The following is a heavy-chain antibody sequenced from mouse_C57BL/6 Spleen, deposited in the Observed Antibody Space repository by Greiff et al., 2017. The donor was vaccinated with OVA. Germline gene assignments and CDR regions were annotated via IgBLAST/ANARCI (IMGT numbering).Heavy chain of an antibody. Sequence: VQLQQSGAELARPGASVKMSCKASGYTFTSYTMHWVKQRPGQGLEWIGYINPSSGYTKYNQKFKDKATLTADKSSSTADMQLSSLTSEDSAVYYCARNYGSSWGYFDVWGTGTTVTVSS. J-gene: IGHJ1*03. CDR1: GYTFTSYT. V-gene: IGHV1-4*01. CDR3: ARNYGSSWGYFDV. D-gene: IGHD1-1*01. CDR2: INPSSGYT.